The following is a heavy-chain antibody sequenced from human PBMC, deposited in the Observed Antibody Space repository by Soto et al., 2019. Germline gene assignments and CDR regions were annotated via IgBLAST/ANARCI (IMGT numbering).Heavy chain of an antibody. CDR2: ISFDGIYK. V-gene: IGHV3-30-3*01. Sequence: PGGSLRLSCAASDFTFSSYAMHWVRQAPGKGLEWVAVISFDGIYKHYADSVKGRFTISRDNSKNTLYLQMNSLRAEDTAVYYCAKDPGVVAIHYFDYWGQGTLVTVSS. CDR3: AKDPGVVAIHYFDY. D-gene: IGHD5-12*01. J-gene: IGHJ4*02. CDR1: DFTFSSYA.